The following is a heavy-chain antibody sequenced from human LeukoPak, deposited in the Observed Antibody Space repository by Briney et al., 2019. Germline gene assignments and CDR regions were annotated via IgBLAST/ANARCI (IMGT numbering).Heavy chain of an antibody. V-gene: IGHV3-33*06. J-gene: IGHJ4*02. Sequence: SGGSLRLSCAASGFTFSSYGMHWVRQAPGKGLEWVAVIWYDGSNKYYADSVKGRFTISRDNSKNTLYLQMNSLRAEDTAVYYCAKGSYDSSGYYWDYWGQGTLVTVSS. CDR3: AKGSYDSSGYYWDY. CDR2: IWYDGSNK. D-gene: IGHD3-22*01. CDR1: GFTFSSYG.